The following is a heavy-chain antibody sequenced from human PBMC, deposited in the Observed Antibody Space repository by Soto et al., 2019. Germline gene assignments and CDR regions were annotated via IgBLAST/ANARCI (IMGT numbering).Heavy chain of an antibody. CDR1: GGTFSSYA. CDR3: ARVTPKYDFWSGYYTGYYYYGMDV. CDR2: IIPIFGTA. D-gene: IGHD3-3*01. V-gene: IGHV1-69*13. Sequence: SVKVSCKASGGTFSSYAISWVRQAPGQGLEWMGGIIPIFGTANYAQKFQGRVTITADESTSTAYMELSSLRSEDTAVYYCARVTPKYDFWSGYYTGYYYYGMDVWGQGTTVTVSS. J-gene: IGHJ6*02.